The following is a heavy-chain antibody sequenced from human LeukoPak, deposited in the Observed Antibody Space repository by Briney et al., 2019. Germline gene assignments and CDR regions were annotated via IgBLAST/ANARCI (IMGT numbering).Heavy chain of an antibody. Sequence: GASVKVSCKASGYTFTSYGISWVRQAPGQGLEWMGWISGYNGNTNYAQKLQGRVTMTTDTSTSTAYMELRSLRSDDTAVYYCARDSPDYYDSSGYYWNAFDTWGQGTMVTVSS. D-gene: IGHD3-22*01. CDR3: ARDSPDYYDSSGYYWNAFDT. V-gene: IGHV1-18*01. CDR1: GYTFTSYG. CDR2: ISGYNGNT. J-gene: IGHJ3*02.